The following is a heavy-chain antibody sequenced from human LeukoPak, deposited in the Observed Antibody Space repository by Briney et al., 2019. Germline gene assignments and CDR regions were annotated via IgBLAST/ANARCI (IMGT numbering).Heavy chain of an antibody. CDR1: GFTFDDYA. D-gene: IGHD3-10*01. CDR3: AKDSTDYYGSGSYYDY. V-gene: IGHV3-9*01. CDR2: ISWNSGSI. J-gene: IGHJ4*02. Sequence: PGGSLRLSCAASGFTFDDYAMHWVRQAPGKGLEWVSGISWNSGSIGYADSVKGRFTISRDNAKSSLYLQMNSLRAEDTALYYCAKDSTDYYGSGSYYDYWGQGTLVTVSS.